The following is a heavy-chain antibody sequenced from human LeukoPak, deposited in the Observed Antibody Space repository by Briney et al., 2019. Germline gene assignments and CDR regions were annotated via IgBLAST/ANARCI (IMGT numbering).Heavy chain of an antibody. D-gene: IGHD3-3*01. Sequence: PSETLSLTCAVYGGSFSGYDWSWIRQPPGKGLEWIGEITHSGSTNYNPSLKSRVTISVDTSKNQFSLKLSSVTAADTAVYYCASLEWLPYYFDYWGQGTLVTVSS. CDR2: ITHSGST. CDR3: ASLEWLPYYFDY. CDR1: GGSFSGYD. V-gene: IGHV4-34*01. J-gene: IGHJ4*02.